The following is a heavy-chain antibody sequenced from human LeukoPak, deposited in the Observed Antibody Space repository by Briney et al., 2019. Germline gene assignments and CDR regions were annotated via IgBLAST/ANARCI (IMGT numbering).Heavy chain of an antibody. CDR3: AADVSTTTIFGY. CDR2: IYSGGST. V-gene: IGHV3-53*01. CDR1: GXTVSSDY. Sequence: GGSLRLSCAASGXTVSSDYMSWVPQAPGKGLEWVSVIYSGGSTYYADSVKGRFTISRDNSKSTLYLQMNSLRAEDTAIYYCAADVSTTTIFGYWGQGSLVTVSS. D-gene: IGHD1-26*01. J-gene: IGHJ4*02.